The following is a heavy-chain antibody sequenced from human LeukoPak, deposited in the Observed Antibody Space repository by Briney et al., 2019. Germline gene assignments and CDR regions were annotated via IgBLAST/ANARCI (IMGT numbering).Heavy chain of an antibody. Sequence: GASVKVSCKASGYTFTGYYMHWVRQATGQGLEWMGWINPNSGGTNYAQKFQGRVTMTRDTSISTAYMELSRLRSDDTAVYYCARDIAAAGTYYFDYWGQGTLVTVSS. CDR2: INPNSGGT. CDR3: ARDIAAAGTYYFDY. CDR1: GYTFTGYY. V-gene: IGHV1-2*02. J-gene: IGHJ4*02. D-gene: IGHD6-13*01.